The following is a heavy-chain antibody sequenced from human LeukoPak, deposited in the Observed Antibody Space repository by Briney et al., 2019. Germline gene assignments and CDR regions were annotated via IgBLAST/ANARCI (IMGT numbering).Heavy chain of an antibody. CDR2: IRSKANSYAT. J-gene: IGHJ4*03. V-gene: IGHV3-73*01. Sequence: PGGSLKLSCAASGFTFSGSAMHWVRRASGKGLEWVGRIRSKANSYATAYAASVKGRFTISRDDSKNTAYLQMNSLKTEDTAVYYCTRGYYFDYWGHGTMLTVSS. CDR3: TRGYYFDY. D-gene: IGHD6-13*01. CDR1: GFTFSGSA.